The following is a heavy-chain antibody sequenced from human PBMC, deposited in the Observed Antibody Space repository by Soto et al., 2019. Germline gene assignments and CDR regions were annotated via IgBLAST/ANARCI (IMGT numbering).Heavy chain of an antibody. Sequence: PGGSLRLSCAVSGFTLTDHAMTWVRQAPGKGLEWVSTTSNNGDRTFYADSVKGRFTVSTDRTNNTLYLQMNSLRAGDTAVYFCARPPLYSNGGYFDSWGQGTLVTVSS. CDR2: TSNNGDRT. J-gene: IGHJ4*02. CDR3: ARPPLYSNGGYFDS. CDR1: GFTLTDHA. D-gene: IGHD6-19*01. V-gene: IGHV3-23*01.